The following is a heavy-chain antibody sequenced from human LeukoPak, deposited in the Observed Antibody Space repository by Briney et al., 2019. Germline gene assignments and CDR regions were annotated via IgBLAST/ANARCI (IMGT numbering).Heavy chain of an antibody. CDR2: IYYSGST. Sequence: SGTLSLTCTVSGDSIGSGGYYWSWIRQHPGKGLEQIGYIYYSGSTYYSPSLRSRVTISVDTSQNQFSLKLRSVTAADTAVYYCARGGGGNALDYWGQGTLVTVSS. J-gene: IGHJ4*02. V-gene: IGHV4-31*03. CDR1: GDSIGSGGYY. D-gene: IGHD4-23*01. CDR3: ARGGGGNALDY.